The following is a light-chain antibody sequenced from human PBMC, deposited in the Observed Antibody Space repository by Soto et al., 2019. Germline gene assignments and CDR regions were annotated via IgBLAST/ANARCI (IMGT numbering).Light chain of an antibody. J-gene: IGLJ3*02. V-gene: IGLV1-44*01. CDR1: SSNIGSHT. CDR3: ATWDESLNGGV. Sequence: QSALTQPPSASGTPGQTLTLSCSGGSSNIGSHTVSWYQHRPGAAPKVVIYDNNQRPTGVPDRFSGSRFGTSASLVISGLQYDDEGDYYCATWDESLNGGVFGGGTKLTVL. CDR2: DNN.